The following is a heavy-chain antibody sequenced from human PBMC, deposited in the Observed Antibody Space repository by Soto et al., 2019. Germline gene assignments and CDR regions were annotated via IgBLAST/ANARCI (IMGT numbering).Heavy chain of an antibody. CDR1: GFTFSSYA. V-gene: IGHV3-30-3*01. D-gene: IGHD3-10*01. CDR2: ISYDGSNK. Sequence: QVQLVESGGGVVQPGRSLRLSCAASGFTFSSYAMHWVRQAPGKGLEWVAVISYDGSNKYYADSVKGRFTISRDNSKNTLYLQMNSLRAEDTAVYYCAGPPLGFGERNYYYGIDVWGQGTTVTVS. J-gene: IGHJ6*02. CDR3: AGPPLGFGERNYYYGIDV.